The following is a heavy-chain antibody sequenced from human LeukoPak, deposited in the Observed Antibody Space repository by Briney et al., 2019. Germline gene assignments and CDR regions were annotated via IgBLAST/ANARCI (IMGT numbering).Heavy chain of an antibody. CDR2: IYYSGST. Sequence: LRLSCAASGFTFSSYAMSWVRQAPGKGLEWIGYIYYSGSTYYNPSLKSRVTISVDTSKNQFSLKPSSVTAADTAVYYCARGHCSSTSCPTYYFDYWGQGTLVTVSS. D-gene: IGHD2-2*01. J-gene: IGHJ4*02. CDR1: GFTFSSYA. CDR3: ARGHCSSTSCPTYYFDY. V-gene: IGHV4-30-4*08.